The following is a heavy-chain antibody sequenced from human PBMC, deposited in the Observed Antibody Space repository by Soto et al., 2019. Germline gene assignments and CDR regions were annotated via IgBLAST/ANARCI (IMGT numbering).Heavy chain of an antibody. CDR2: FDPEDIKT. CDR1: GYTLTEFS. J-gene: IGHJ4*01. D-gene: IGHD3-10*01. CDR3: ATRADYFGSGSFPSYFDY. V-gene: IGHV1-24*01. Sequence: GASVKVSCKVSGYTLTEFSIHWVRQPPGKGLEWMGGFDPEDIKTIYAQKFQGRVTMTEDRSTDTAYMELSSLRSEDTAVYYCATRADYFGSGSFPSYFDYWG.